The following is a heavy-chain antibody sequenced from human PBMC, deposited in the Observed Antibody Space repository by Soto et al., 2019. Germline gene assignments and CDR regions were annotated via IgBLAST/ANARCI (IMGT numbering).Heavy chain of an antibody. Sequence: QVQLQESGPGLVKPSETLSLTCTVSGGSISSYYWSWIRQPPGKGLEWIGYIYYSGSTNYNPSLNGGVTISVDTSKNQFSLKLSSVTAADTAVYYCARDKATYYGMDVWGQGTTVTVSS. CDR2: IYYSGST. D-gene: IGHD1-26*01. CDR3: ARDKATYYGMDV. J-gene: IGHJ6*02. V-gene: IGHV4-59*01. CDR1: GGSISSYY.